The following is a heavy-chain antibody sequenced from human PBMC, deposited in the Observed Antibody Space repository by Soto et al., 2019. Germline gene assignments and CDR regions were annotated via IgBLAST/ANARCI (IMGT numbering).Heavy chain of an antibody. J-gene: IGHJ4*02. CDR1: GFTFSSYG. V-gene: IGHV3-33*01. CDR3: ARDRNWNPNRNFDY. Sequence: PGGSLRLSCAASGFTFSSYGMHWVRQAPGKGLEWVAVIWYDGSNKYYADSVKGRFTISRDNSKNTLYLQMNSLRAEDTAVYYCARDRNWNPNRNFDYWGQGTLVTVSS. CDR2: IWYDGSNK. D-gene: IGHD1-1*01.